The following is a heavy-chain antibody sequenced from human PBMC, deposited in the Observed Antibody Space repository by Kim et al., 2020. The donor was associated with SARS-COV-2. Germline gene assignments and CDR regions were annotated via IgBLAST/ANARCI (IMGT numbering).Heavy chain of an antibody. CDR1: GYWYTNYW. V-gene: IGHV5-51*01. CDR3: ARSWELRNDAFDI. CDR2: IYPRDSDT. D-gene: IGHD1-26*01. Sequence: GESLKISCEGSGYWYTNYWIAWVRQMPGKGLEWMGIIYPRDSDTRYSPSFQGQVTISADKSINTAFLQRTSLKASDTAMYYCARSWELRNDAFDIWGQGTRLTVSS. J-gene: IGHJ3*02.